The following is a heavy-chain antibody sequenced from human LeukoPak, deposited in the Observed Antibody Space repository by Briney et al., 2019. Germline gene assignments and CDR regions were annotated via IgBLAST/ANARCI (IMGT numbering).Heavy chain of an antibody. CDR2: ISGSGGST. D-gene: IGHD3-10*01. CDR3: ATPNGALWFGELLGYLDY. V-gene: IGHV3-23*01. Sequence: GGSLRLSCAASGFTFSSYAMSWVRQAPGKGLEWVSAISGSGGSTYYADSVKGRFTISRDNSKNTLYLQMNSLRAEDTAVYYCATPNGALWFGELLGYLDYWGQGTLVTVSS. J-gene: IGHJ4*02. CDR1: GFTFSSYA.